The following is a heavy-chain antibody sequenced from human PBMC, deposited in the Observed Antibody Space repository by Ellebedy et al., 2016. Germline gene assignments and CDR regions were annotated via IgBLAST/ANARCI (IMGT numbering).Heavy chain of an antibody. D-gene: IGHD3-10*01. J-gene: IGHJ4*02. CDR2: IYYSGTT. CDR1: GGSISSSNYY. V-gene: IGHV4-39*07. Sequence: SETLSLXXTVSGGSISSSNYYWGWIRQPPGKGLEWIGSIYYSGTTYYNPSLKSRVTVSVDTSKNQFSLKLSSVTAADTAVYYCARTPTYGSGSDDPDYYFDYWGQGTLVTVSS. CDR3: ARTPTYGSGSDDPDYYFDY.